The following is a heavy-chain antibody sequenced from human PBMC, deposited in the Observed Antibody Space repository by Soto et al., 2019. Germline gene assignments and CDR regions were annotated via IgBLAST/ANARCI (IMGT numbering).Heavy chain of an antibody. Sequence: SVKVSCKASGYTFTGYYMHWVRQAPGQGLEWMGWITPINGNTNYAQKFQDRVTITRDRSISTAYMELSSLRSEDTAMYYCARSCGSGCTYHDAFDIWGQGTMVTVSS. CDR3: ARSCGSGCTYHDAFDI. D-gene: IGHD6-19*01. CDR2: ITPINGNT. J-gene: IGHJ3*02. CDR1: GYTFTGYY. V-gene: IGHV1-45*02.